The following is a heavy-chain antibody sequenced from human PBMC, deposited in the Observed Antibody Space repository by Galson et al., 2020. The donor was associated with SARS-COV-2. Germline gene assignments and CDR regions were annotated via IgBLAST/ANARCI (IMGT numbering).Heavy chain of an antibody. D-gene: IGHD2-2*01. Sequence: GGSLRLSCAASGFTFSSYAMSWVRQAPGKGLEWVSAISGSGGSTYYADSVKGRFTISRDNSKNTLYLQMNSLRAEDTAVYYCAKGRGYCSSTSCPGRWFDPWGQGTLVTVSS. V-gene: IGHV3-23*01. CDR1: GFTFSSYA. CDR2: ISGSGGST. CDR3: AKGRGYCSSTSCPGRWFDP. J-gene: IGHJ5*02.